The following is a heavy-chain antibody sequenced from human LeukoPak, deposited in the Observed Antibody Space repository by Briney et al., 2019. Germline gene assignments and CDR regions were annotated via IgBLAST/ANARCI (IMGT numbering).Heavy chain of an antibody. V-gene: IGHV1-69*01. CDR3: ARETRYVDTAMAPGMDV. CDR2: IIPIFGTA. J-gene: IGHJ6*04. CDR1: GGTFSSYA. D-gene: IGHD5-18*01. Sequence: GSSVKVSCKASGGTFSSYAISWVRQAPGQGLEWMGGIIPIFGTANYAQKFQGRVTITADESTSTAYMELSSLRSEDTAVYYCARETRYVDTAMAPGMDVWGKGTTVTVSS.